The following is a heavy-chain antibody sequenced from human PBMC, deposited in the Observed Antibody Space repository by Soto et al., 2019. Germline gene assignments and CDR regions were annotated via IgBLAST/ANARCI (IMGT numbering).Heavy chain of an antibody. CDR3: ARTRSFTLGFYYDGMDV. J-gene: IGHJ6*02. Sequence: PGEPRKIYWRRSGCSFASYWNGWVRQMPGKDLEWMGIIYPGDSDTRYSPSFQGQVTISADKSLRTAYLQWTSLKASDTALYYCARTRSFTLGFYYDGMDVWGQGTTVTVSS. CDR1: GCSFASYW. V-gene: IGHV5-51*01. D-gene: IGHD6-6*01. CDR2: IYPGDSDT.